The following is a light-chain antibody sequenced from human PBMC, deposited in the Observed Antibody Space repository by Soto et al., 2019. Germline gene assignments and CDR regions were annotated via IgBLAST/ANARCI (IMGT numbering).Light chain of an antibody. CDR3: QTWGTDYWV. CDR1: SGHSSYA. J-gene: IGLJ3*02. CDR2: LNSDGSH. Sequence: QPVLTQSPSASASLGASVKLTCTLSSGHSSYAIAWYQQQPEKGPRYLMKLNSDGSHTKGDEIPDRFSGSSSGAERYLTISRLQSEDEADYYCQTWGTDYWVFCGGTKLTVL. V-gene: IGLV4-69*01.